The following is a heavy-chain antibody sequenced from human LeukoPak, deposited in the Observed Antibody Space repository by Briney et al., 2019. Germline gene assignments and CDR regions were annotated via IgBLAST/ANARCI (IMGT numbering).Heavy chain of an antibody. D-gene: IGHD2-2*01. Sequence: GSSVKVSCKASGGTFSSYAISWVRQAPGQGLEWMGGIIPIFGTANYAQKFQGRVTITADESTSTAYMELSSLRSEDTAVYYCASGGNIVVVPAAAAYYYYYGMDVWGQGTTVTVSS. CDR2: IIPIFGTA. CDR1: GGTFSSYA. CDR3: ASGGNIVVVPAAAAYYYYYGMDV. V-gene: IGHV1-69*01. J-gene: IGHJ6*02.